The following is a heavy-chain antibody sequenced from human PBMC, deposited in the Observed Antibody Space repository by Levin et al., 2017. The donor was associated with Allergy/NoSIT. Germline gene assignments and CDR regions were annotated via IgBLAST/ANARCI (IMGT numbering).Heavy chain of an antibody. J-gene: IGHJ3*02. D-gene: IGHD3-3*01. V-gene: IGHV4-59*08. CDR3: ARRAPRFFVVDI. CDR2: IYYSGST. CDR1: GGSISSYY. Sequence: GSLRLSCTVSGGSISSYYWSWIRQPPGKGLEWIGYIYYSGSTNYNPSLKSRVTISVDTSKNQFSLKLSSVTAADTAVYYCARRAPRFFVVDIWGQGTMVTVSS.